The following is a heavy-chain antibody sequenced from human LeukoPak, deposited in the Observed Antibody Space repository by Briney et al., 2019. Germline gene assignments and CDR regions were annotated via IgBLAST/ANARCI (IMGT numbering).Heavy chain of an antibody. D-gene: IGHD3-10*01. V-gene: IGHV4-39*07. CDR3: ARDRRVRGVIITKRTSGFDY. CDR2: IYYSGST. Sequence: SETLSLTCTVSGGSISSSSYYWGWIRQPPGKGLEWIGSIYYSGSTYYNPSLKSRVTISVDTSKNQFSLKLSSVTAADTAVYSCARDRRVRGVIITKRTSGFDYWGQGTLVTVSS. CDR1: GGSISSSSYY. J-gene: IGHJ4*02.